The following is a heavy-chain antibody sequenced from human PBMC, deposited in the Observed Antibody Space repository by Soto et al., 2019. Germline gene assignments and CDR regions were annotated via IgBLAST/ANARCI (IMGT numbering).Heavy chain of an antibody. D-gene: IGHD2-2*01. J-gene: IGHJ6*02. V-gene: IGHV3-53*02. CDR2: IYSGGST. Sequence: EVQLVETGGGLIQPGESLRLSCAASGFIVSSHYMSWVRQAPGKGLEWVSAIYSGGSTYYTDSVEGRFTISRDVSKNILYLQMNSLRADDTAVYYCARDRGDCSSVSCYGSFYYGMDVWAKGPRSSSP. CDR1: GFIVSSHY. CDR3: ARDRGDCSSVSCYGSFYYGMDV.